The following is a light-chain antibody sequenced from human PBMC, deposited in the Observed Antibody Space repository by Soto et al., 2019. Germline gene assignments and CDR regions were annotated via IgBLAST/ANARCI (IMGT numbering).Light chain of an antibody. Sequence: DIQMTQSPSSLSASAGDRVTITCRASQSISSYLNWYQQKPGKAPKLLIYAASSLQSGVPSRFSGSGSGTEFTLTISSLQPDDFATYYCQQYNSYSSTFGQGTKGDIK. CDR1: QSISSY. V-gene: IGKV1-5*01. J-gene: IGKJ1*01. CDR2: AAS. CDR3: QQYNSYSST.